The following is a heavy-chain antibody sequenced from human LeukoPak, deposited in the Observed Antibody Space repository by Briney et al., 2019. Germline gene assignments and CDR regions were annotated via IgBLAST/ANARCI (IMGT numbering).Heavy chain of an antibody. CDR3: ARDPGEDEGSSWWPYYYYGMDV. V-gene: IGHV3-30-3*01. CDR2: ISYDGSNK. J-gene: IGHJ6*02. CDR1: GFTFSSYA. Sequence: GGSLRLSCAASGFTFSSYAMHWVRQAPGKGLEWVAVISYDGSNKYYADSVKGRFTISRDNSKNTLYLQMNSLRAEDTAVYYCARDPGEDEGSSWWPYYYYGMDVWGQGTTVTVSS. D-gene: IGHD6-13*01.